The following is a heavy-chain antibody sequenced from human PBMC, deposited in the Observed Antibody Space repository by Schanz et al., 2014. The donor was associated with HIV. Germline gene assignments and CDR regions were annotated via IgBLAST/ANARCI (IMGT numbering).Heavy chain of an antibody. D-gene: IGHD6-19*01. CDR3: AKISYGWYFDY. J-gene: IGHJ4*02. Sequence: QVQLVESGGGVVQPGRSLRLSCEASGFTFSSYAMHWVRQAPGRGLEWVAVIWYDGSNKYYADSVKGRFTISRDNSKNTLYFQMNSLRAEDTAIYYCAKISYGWYFDYWGQGTLVTVSS. V-gene: IGHV3-33*06. CDR2: IWYDGSNK. CDR1: GFTFSSYA.